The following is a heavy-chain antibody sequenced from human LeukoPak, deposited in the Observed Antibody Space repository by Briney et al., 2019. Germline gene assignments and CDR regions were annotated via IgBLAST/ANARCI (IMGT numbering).Heavy chain of an antibody. J-gene: IGHJ4*02. V-gene: IGHV3-30*02. D-gene: IGHD2-15*01. CDR3: AKELPDRYSLEY. Sequence: GGSLRLSCAASGFTFRNYAMYWVRQAPGKGLEWVASTNYDGSDRCYADSVKGRFTVSRDNPKNTLYLQMNSLRTEDTAVYYCAKELPDRYSLEYWGQGTMVTVPS. CDR1: GFTFRNYA. CDR2: TNYDGSDR.